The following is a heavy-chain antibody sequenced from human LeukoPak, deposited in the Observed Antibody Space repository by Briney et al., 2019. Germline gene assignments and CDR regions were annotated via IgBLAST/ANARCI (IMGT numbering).Heavy chain of an antibody. Sequence: GGSLRLSCAASGFTFSSYAMSWVRQAPGKGLEWVSAISSSGGSTYYADSVKGRFTISRDNSKNTLFLQMNSLRAEDTAVYYCAKARAVVVVAATNYWGQGTLVTVSS. CDR3: AKARAVVVVAATNY. D-gene: IGHD2-15*01. CDR2: ISSSGGST. V-gene: IGHV3-23*01. J-gene: IGHJ4*02. CDR1: GFTFSSYA.